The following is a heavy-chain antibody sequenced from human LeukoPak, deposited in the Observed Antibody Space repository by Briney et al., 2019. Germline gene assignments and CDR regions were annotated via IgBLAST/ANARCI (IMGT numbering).Heavy chain of an antibody. V-gene: IGHV1-24*01. CDR1: GYTLTELS. CDR3: ARLNSAANFLDH. J-gene: IGHJ4*02. CDR2: FDPEDGET. Sequence: ASVKVSCKVSGYTLTELSMHWVRQAPGKGLEWMGGFDPEDGETIYAQKFQGRVTMTADTSSSTAYMELRSLTSDDTAVYYCARLNSAANFLDHWGQRTLVTVSS. D-gene: IGHD2-15*01.